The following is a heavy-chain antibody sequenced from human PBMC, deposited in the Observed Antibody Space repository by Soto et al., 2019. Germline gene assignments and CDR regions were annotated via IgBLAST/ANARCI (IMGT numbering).Heavy chain of an antibody. Sequence: SETLSLTCTVSGDSISSGGHYWSWIRQHPGKRPEWIGYISYSGIAYYNPSLESRFTISVDTSKNQFSLSLTSVTAADTAVYYCARHPGYYDILTGYTTYYFDSWGQGILVT. CDR2: ISYSGIA. V-gene: IGHV4-31*03. CDR3: ARHPGYYDILTGYTTYYFDS. D-gene: IGHD3-9*01. CDR1: GDSISSGGHY. J-gene: IGHJ4*02.